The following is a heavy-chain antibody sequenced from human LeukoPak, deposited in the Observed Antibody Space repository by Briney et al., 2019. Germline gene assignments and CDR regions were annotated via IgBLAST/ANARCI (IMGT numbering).Heavy chain of an antibody. D-gene: IGHD3-22*01. CDR1: GGSISSGSYY. V-gene: IGHV4-61*02. CDR3: ARDRGDYYDSSGAFDY. CDR2: IYTSGST. Sequence: SQTLSLTCTVSGGSISSGSYYWSWIRQPAGKGLEWIGRIYTSGSTNYNPSLKSRVTISVDTSKNQFSLKLSSVTAADTAVYYCARDRGDYYDSSGAFDYWGQGTLVTVSS. J-gene: IGHJ4*02.